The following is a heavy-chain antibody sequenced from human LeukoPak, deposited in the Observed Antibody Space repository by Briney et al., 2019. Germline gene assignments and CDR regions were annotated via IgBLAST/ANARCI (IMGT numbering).Heavy chain of an antibody. D-gene: IGHD2-15*01. CDR2: MNPNSGNT. CDR3: ARDYQGFVAAVAATLRYFDY. V-gene: IGHV1-8*01. Sequence: ASVKVSCNASGDTFTSYDSNWVRQATGQGLEWRGWMNPNSGNTGYAQKFQGRVTMTRNTSISTAYMELSSLRSEDTAVYYCARDYQGFVAAVAATLRYFDYWGQGTLVTVSS. CDR1: GDTFTSYD. J-gene: IGHJ4*02.